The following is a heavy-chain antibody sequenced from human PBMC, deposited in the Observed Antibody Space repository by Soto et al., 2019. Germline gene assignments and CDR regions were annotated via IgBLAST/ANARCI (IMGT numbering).Heavy chain of an antibody. CDR1: GFSLSTSGVG. Sequence: QITLKESGPTLVKPTQTLTLTCTISGFSLSTSGVGVGWIRQPPGKALEWLALIYWDDVQRYSPSLKTRLTITQDTSRNQVVLTMTNMDPVDTATYYRAHSPCSGGACYLFDYWGQGMLVTVSS. V-gene: IGHV2-5*02. D-gene: IGHD2-15*01. J-gene: IGHJ4*02. CDR3: AHSPCSGGACYLFDY. CDR2: IYWDDVQ.